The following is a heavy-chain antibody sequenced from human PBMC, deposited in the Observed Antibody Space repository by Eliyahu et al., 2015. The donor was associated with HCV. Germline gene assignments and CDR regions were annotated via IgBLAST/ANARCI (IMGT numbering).Heavy chain of an antibody. Sequence: EVQLVESGGGLVQPGGSLRPSCAASGFXFSSYWMHWVRQAPGKGLVWVSRINSDGSSTSYADSVKGRFTISRDNAKNTLYLQMNSLRAEDTAVYYCARGGVVVPAAPFDPWGQGTLVTVSS. V-gene: IGHV3-74*01. D-gene: IGHD2-2*01. J-gene: IGHJ5*02. CDR1: GFXFSSYW. CDR3: ARGGVVVPAAPFDP. CDR2: INSDGSST.